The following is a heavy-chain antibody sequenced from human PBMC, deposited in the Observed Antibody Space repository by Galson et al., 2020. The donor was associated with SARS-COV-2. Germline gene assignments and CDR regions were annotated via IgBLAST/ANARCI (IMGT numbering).Heavy chain of an antibody. CDR1: GYTLTELS. CDR2: FDPEDGET. Sequence: ASVKVSCKVSGYTLTELSMHWVRQAPGKGLEWMGGFDPEDGETIYAQKFQGRVTMTEDTSTDTAYMELSSLRSEDTAVYYCATGPQSHGDPANWCDPWGQGTLVTVSS. CDR3: ATGPQSHGDPANWCDP. V-gene: IGHV1-24*01. J-gene: IGHJ5*02. D-gene: IGHD4-17*01.